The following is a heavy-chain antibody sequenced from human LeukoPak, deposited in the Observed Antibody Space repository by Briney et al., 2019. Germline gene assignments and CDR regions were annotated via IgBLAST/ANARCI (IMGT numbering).Heavy chain of an antibody. Sequence: GGSLRLSCAASGFTFSDYYMSWIRQAPGKGLEWVSYISSSGSTIYYADSVKGRFTISRVNAKNSLYLQMNSLRAEDTAVYYCASQAYYYDSSGYDDAFDIWGQGTMVTVSS. CDR3: ASQAYYYDSSGYDDAFDI. V-gene: IGHV3-11*01. CDR1: GFTFSDYY. D-gene: IGHD3-22*01. CDR2: ISSSGSTI. J-gene: IGHJ3*02.